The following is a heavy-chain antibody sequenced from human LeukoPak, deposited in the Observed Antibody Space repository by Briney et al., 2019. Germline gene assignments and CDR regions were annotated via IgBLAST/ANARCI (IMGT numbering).Heavy chain of an antibody. CDR1: GYSFTNYG. J-gene: IGHJ5*02. V-gene: IGHV1-18*01. CDR3: ARRGLTNEDTYCNSTGCYIASGDWFDP. Sequence: ASVKVSCKASGYSFTNYGFSWVRQAPGQGLEWMGWISAKNGDIDYAQNLQGRVTMTTDTSTSTAYMELRSLRSDDTAVYYCARRGLTNEDTYCNSTGCYIASGDWFDPWGQGTLVTVSS. D-gene: IGHD2-2*02. CDR2: ISAKNGDI.